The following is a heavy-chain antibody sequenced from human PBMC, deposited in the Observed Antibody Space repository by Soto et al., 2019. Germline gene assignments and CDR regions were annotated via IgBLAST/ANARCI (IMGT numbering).Heavy chain of an antibody. V-gene: IGHV1-2*02. Sequence: QEQLVQSGAEVKKPGASVKVSCEASGYSFSAYYIHWVRQAPGQGLEWMGWISPTSGGTRYAQKLEGRVTRTRDTSMSTAYMDLSRLRSDDTAVYYCARDASSFSLFGDRTPKNGYFDVWGRGTLVTVSS. CDR2: ISPTSGGT. J-gene: IGHJ2*01. D-gene: IGHD3-10*01. CDR3: ARDASSFSLFGDRTPKNGYFDV. CDR1: GYSFSAYY.